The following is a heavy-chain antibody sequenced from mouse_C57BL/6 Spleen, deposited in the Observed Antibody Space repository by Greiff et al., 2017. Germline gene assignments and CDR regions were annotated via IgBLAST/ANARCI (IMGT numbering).Heavy chain of an antibody. CDR3: ARTYDYGYLYYFDD. Sequence: VPLQQSGAELVKPGASVKLSCKASGYTFTSYWMHLVKQRPGQGLEWIGYINPCSGNTKYNQKFKDKATLTSDKSSSTAYMQLSSVTYEAAAVYYCARTYDYGYLYYFDDWGQGTTLTVSS. J-gene: IGHJ2*01. CDR2: INPCSGNT. CDR1: GYTFTSYW. D-gene: IGHD2-2*01. V-gene: IGHV1-7*01.